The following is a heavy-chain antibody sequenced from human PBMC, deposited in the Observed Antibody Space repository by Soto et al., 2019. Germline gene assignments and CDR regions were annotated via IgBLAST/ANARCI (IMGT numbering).Heavy chain of an antibody. V-gene: IGHV3-30*19. CDR1: GFTFRSYV. CDR3: ARWGTTGGLDV. CDR2: TSYDGSNK. D-gene: IGHD3-16*01. J-gene: IGHJ4*02. Sequence: QVQLVESGGGVVQPGASLRLSCVGSGFTFRSYVIHWVRQAPGKGLEWVALTSYDGSNKYYDDSVKGRFTISKDNSRNTVDLHMDSLRLEDTALYYCARWGTTGGLDVWGQGTLVSVSS.